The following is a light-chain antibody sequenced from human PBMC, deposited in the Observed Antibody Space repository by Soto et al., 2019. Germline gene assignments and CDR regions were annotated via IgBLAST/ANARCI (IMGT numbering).Light chain of an antibody. Sequence: QSALTQPASVSGSPGQSITISCTGTSSDIGGYNYVSWYQQLPGKVPKLIIYDVSNRPSGVSDRFSSSKSGNAASLTISGLQAEDEADYYCSSYTSTSTLYVFGTGTKLTVL. CDR2: DVS. CDR1: SSDIGGYNY. V-gene: IGLV2-14*03. J-gene: IGLJ1*01. CDR3: SSYTSTSTLYV.